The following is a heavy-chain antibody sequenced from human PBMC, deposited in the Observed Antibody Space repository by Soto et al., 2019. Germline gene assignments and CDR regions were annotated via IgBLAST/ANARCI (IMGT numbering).Heavy chain of an antibody. CDR2: VYYSGST. D-gene: IGHD1-7*01. J-gene: IGHJ4*02. CDR1: GGSVDIGNYY. V-gene: IGHV4-61*01. Sequence: SETLSLTCTVSGGSVDIGNYYWSWIRQPPGKGLEWIGSVYYSGSTKYNPSLKSRVTISVDTSKNQFSLKLSSVTAADTAVYYCAREDWNYSLGGHLDYWGQGTLVTVSS. CDR3: AREDWNYSLGGHLDY.